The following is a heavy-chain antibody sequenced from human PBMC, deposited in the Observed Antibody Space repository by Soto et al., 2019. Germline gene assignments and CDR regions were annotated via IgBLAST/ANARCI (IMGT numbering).Heavy chain of an antibody. J-gene: IGHJ4*02. CDR3: AKDRLGGNFDY. V-gene: IGHV3-23*01. Sequence: EVQLLDSGGGLVQPGGSLRLSFAASGFKLNNYAMNWVRQAPGKGLEWVATISGTGGSTYYADSVKGRFTISRDNSKNTLYLQMNSLRVEDTAVYYCAKDRLGGNFDYWGQGTQVTVSS. CDR1: GFKLNNYA. CDR2: ISGTGGST.